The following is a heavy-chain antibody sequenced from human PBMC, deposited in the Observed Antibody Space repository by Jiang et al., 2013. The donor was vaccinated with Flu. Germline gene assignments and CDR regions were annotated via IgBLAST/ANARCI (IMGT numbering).Heavy chain of an antibody. J-gene: IGHJ4*02. CDR3: ARAMITFGGVIVGAGY. Sequence: RSLRLSCAASGFTFSSYAMHWVRQAPGKGLEWVAVISYDGSNKYYADSVKGRFTISRDNSKNTLYLQMNSLRAEDTAVYYCARAMITFGGVIVGAGYWGQGTLVTVSS. CDR1: GFTFSSYA. V-gene: IGHV3-30-3*01. D-gene: IGHD3-16*02. CDR2: ISYDGSNK.